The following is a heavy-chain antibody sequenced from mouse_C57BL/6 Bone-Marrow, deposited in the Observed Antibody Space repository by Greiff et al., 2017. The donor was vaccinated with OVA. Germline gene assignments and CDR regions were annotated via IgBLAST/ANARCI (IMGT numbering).Heavy chain of an antibody. V-gene: IGHV1-75*01. CDR3: ARAPNYGSGLFAY. CDR2: IFPGSGST. J-gene: IGHJ3*01. Sequence: QVQLKESGPELVKPGASVKISCKASGYTFTDYYINWVKQRPGQGLEWIGWIFPGSGSTYYNEKFKGKATLTVDKSSSTAYMLLSSLTSEDAAVYFGARAPNYGSGLFAYWGKGTLVTVSA. CDR1: GYTFTDYY. D-gene: IGHD1-1*01.